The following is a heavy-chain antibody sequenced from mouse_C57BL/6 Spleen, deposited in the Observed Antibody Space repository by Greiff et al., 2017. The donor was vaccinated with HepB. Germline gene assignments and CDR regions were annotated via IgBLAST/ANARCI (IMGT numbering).Heavy chain of an antibody. CDR3: ARSIYYDYDGVYFDY. D-gene: IGHD2-4*01. CDR2: IYPGSGNT. Sequence: VQLVESGAELVRPGASVKLSCKASGYTFTDYYINWVKQRPGQGLEWIARIYPGSGNTYYNEKFKGKATLTAEKSSSTAYMQLSSLTSEDSAVYFCARSIYYDYDGVYFDYWGQGTTLTVSS. J-gene: IGHJ2*01. V-gene: IGHV1-76*01. CDR1: GYTFTDYY.